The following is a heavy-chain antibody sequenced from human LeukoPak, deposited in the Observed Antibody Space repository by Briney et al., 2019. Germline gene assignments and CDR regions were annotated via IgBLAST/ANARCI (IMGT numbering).Heavy chain of an antibody. V-gene: IGHV1-2*02. CDR2: INPNSGGT. D-gene: IGHD4-11*01. J-gene: IGHJ4*02. CDR1: GYTFTGYY. Sequence: ASVKVSCKASGYTFTGYYMHWVRQAPGQGLEWMGWINPNSGGTNYAQKFQGRVTMTRDTSISTAYMELSRLRSDDTAVYYCARDRYDYSNYLDFDYRGQGTLVTVSS. CDR3: ARDRYDYSNYLDFDY.